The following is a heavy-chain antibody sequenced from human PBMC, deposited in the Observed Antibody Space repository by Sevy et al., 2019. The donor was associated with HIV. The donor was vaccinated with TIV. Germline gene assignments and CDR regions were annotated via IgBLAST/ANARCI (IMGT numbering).Heavy chain of an antibody. V-gene: IGHV3-49*04. CDR3: TRWKAAQSIFDY. Sequence: GSLRLSCTASGFTFGDYCMSWVRQAPGKGLEWVAFLKSDVYGGTVDHAASVRGRFVISRDDSKTIAYLQMNDLKTEDPGVYYCTRWKAAQSIFDYWGQGALVTVSS. CDR2: LKSDVYGGTV. J-gene: IGHJ4*02. CDR1: GFTFGDYC. D-gene: IGHD6-13*01.